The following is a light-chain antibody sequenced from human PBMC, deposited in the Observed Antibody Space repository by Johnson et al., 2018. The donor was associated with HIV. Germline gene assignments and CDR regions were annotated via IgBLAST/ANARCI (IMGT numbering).Light chain of an antibody. J-gene: IGLJ1*01. Sequence: QSVLTQPPSVSAAPGQKVTISCSGSSSNIGNNYVSWYQQLPGTAPKLLIYDNNKRPSGIPDRFSGSKSATSATLGITGLQTGDEADYYCGTWDSSLGAWVVGTGTKVTVL. CDR3: GTWDSSLGAWV. CDR1: SSNIGNNY. CDR2: DNN. V-gene: IGLV1-51*01.